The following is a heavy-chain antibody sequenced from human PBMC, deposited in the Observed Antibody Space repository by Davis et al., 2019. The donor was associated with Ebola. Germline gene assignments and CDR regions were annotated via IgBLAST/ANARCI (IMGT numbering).Heavy chain of an antibody. J-gene: IGHJ4*02. Sequence: SQTLSLTCVISGDSVSSNNALWIWIRQSPSRGLEWLGRTYYRSKWYNDYAVSVKSRISINPDTSKNQFSLQLDSATPEDTAVYYCARDRGTPGFDHWSQGALVTVSS. CDR1: GDSVSSNNAL. CDR3: ARDRGTPGFDH. CDR2: TYYRSKWYN. D-gene: IGHD1-7*01. V-gene: IGHV6-1*01.